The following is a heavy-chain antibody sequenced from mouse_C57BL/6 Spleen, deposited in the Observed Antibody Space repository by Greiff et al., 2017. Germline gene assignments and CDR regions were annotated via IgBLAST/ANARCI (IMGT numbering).Heavy chain of an antibody. Sequence: VQLQQSGAELVKPGASVKISCKASGYAFSSYWMNWVKQRPGKGLEWIGQIYPGDGDTNYNGKFKGKATLTADKSSSTAYMQLSSLTSEDSAVYFCARFPIVTTNWYFDVWGTGTTVTVSS. CDR1: GYAFSSYW. D-gene: IGHD2-5*01. CDR2: IYPGDGDT. V-gene: IGHV1-80*01. J-gene: IGHJ1*03. CDR3: ARFPIVTTNWYFDV.